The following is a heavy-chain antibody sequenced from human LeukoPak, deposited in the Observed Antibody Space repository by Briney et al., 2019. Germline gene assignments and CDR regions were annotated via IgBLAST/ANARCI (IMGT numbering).Heavy chain of an antibody. Sequence: GESLKISXKGSGYSFISYSIGWVRQMPGKGLVWMGIIYAGDSDTRYSPSFQGQVTMSVDKSITTAYLQWSSLKASDTAMYFCARSTSVHYLFDYWGQGTLVTVSS. D-gene: IGHD3-10*01. J-gene: IGHJ4*02. CDR3: ARSTSVHYLFDY. CDR1: GYSFISYS. CDR2: IYAGDSDT. V-gene: IGHV5-51*01.